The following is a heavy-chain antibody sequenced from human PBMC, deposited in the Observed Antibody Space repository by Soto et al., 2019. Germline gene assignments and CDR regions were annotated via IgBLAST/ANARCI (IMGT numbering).Heavy chain of an antibody. CDR2: IYYSGST. CDR3: ARDGDYYDSSGYYWRYFDY. V-gene: IGHV4-30-4*01. Sequence: TSETLCLTYTVSGGSIGGGDDYWSWIRQPPGKGLEWIGYIYYSGSTYYNPSLKSRVTISVDTSKNQFSLKLSSVTAADTAVYYCARDGDYYDSSGYYWRYFDYWGQGTLVTVSS. D-gene: IGHD3-22*01. CDR1: GGSIGGGDDY. J-gene: IGHJ4*02.